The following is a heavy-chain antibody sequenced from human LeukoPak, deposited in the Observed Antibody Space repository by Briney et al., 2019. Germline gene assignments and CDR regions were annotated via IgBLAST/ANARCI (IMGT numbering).Heavy chain of an antibody. CDR3: ARGRVATNFDY. CDR2: INPKTGST. Sequence: ASVKVSCKASGYTFISYYVHWVRQAPGQGLEWMGIINPKTGSTTYPQKFRGRVTMTRDTSITTAYMELSRLISDDTAVYFCARGRVATNFDYWGQGTLVTVSS. CDR1: GYTFISYY. V-gene: IGHV1-2*02. J-gene: IGHJ4*02. D-gene: IGHD5-12*01.